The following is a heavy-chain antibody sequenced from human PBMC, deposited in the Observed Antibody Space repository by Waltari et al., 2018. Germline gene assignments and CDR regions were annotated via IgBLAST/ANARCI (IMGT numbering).Heavy chain of an antibody. CDR3: ARVFYSSMGNFGMDV. J-gene: IGHJ6*02. CDR1: GFIFNLYD. CDR2: ISSSSTYI. Sequence: EVQLVESGGGLVKPGGSLSLSCAAPGFIFNLYDINWVRQAPGKGLEWVSSISSSSTYIYYADSVKGRFTISRDNAKNSLYLQMNSLRAEDTAVYYCARVFYSSMGNFGMDVWGQGTTVTVSS. D-gene: IGHD6-13*01. V-gene: IGHV3-21*01.